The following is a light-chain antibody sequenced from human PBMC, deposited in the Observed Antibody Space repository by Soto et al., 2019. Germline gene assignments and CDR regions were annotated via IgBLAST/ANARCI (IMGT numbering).Light chain of an antibody. CDR2: GAS. Sequence: DIQLTQSPSFLSASVGGRVTITCRASQAISSHLAWYQQKPGKAPNLLIYGASTLQSGVPSRFSGSGSGTQFTLTISSLQPEDFATYYCQQASSFPLTFGGGTKVEV. J-gene: IGKJ4*01. CDR1: QAISSH. V-gene: IGKV1-9*01. CDR3: QQASSFPLT.